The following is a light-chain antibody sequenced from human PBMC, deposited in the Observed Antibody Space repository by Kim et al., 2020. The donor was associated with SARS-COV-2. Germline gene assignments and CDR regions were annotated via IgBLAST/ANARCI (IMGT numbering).Light chain of an antibody. CDR1: DSNIGSNS. CDR2: RND. J-gene: IGLJ3*02. V-gene: IGLV1-47*01. CDR3: AVWDDSLIIPV. Sequence: GQRVTMSCSGSDSNIGSNSVYWYQQLPGSAPKRLIYRNDQRPSGIPDRFTGSKSGTSASLAISGLRSDDEGDYYCAVWDDSLIIPVFGGGTQLTVL.